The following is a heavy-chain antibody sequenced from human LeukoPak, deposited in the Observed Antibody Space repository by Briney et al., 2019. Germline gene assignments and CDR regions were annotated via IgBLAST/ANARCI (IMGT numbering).Heavy chain of an antibody. CDR3: ASKDEYSSSGFDY. CDR2: INPNRGGT. V-gene: IGHV1-2*02. D-gene: IGHD6-6*01. J-gene: IGHJ4*02. CDR1: GYTFTGYY. Sequence: ASVKVSCKASGYTFTGYYMHWVRQAPGQGLEWMGWINPNRGGTNYAQKFQGRGTMTRDTSISTAYMELSRLRSDDTAVYYCASKDEYSSSGFDYWGQGTLVTVSS.